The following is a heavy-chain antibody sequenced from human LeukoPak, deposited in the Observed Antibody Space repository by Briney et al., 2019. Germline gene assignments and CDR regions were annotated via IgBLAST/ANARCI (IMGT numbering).Heavy chain of an antibody. D-gene: IGHD6-13*01. CDR1: GYSFTSYW. J-gene: IGHJ3*02. Sequence: GESLKISCKGSGYSFTSYWIGWVRQMPGKGLEWMGIIYPGDSDTRYSPSFQGQVTISADKSISTAYLQWSSLKASDTAMYYCARRKGLGQQLASDAFDIWGQGTMVTVSS. V-gene: IGHV5-51*01. CDR2: IYPGDSDT. CDR3: ARRKGLGQQLASDAFDI.